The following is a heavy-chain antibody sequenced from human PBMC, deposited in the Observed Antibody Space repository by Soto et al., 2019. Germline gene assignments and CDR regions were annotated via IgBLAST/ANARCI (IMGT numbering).Heavy chain of an antibody. Sequence: EVQLVESGGGLVQPGGSLRLSCAASGFTFSSYWMSWVRQAPGKGLEWVANIKQDGSEEYYVDSVKGRFTISKDNAKKSLYLQINTLRAEDSAVYYCARDRGWFRFDPWGQGTLVTVSS. CDR1: GFTFSSYW. CDR2: IKQDGSEE. CDR3: ARDRGWFRFDP. J-gene: IGHJ5*02. D-gene: IGHD2-15*01. V-gene: IGHV3-7*04.